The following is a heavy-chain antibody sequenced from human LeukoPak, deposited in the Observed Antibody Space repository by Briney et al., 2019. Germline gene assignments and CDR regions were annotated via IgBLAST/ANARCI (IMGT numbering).Heavy chain of an antibody. J-gene: IGHJ3*02. CDR1: GFTFSDYY. V-gene: IGHV3-11*04. D-gene: IGHD6-6*01. CDR2: ISSSGSTI. Sequence: GGSLRLSCAASGFTFSDYYMSWIRQAPGKGLEWVSYISSSGSTIYYADSVKGRFTISRDNAKNSLYLQMNSLRAEDTAVYYCARDQGEQLVGDDAFDIWGQGTMVTVSS. CDR3: ARDQGEQLVGDDAFDI.